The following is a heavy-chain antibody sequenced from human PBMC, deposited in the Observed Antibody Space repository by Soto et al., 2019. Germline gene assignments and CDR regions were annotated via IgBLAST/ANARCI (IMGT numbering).Heavy chain of an antibody. J-gene: IGHJ4*02. CDR2: IVVGSGNT. Sequence: SVKVSCKASGFTFTSSAVQWVRQARGQRLEWIGWIVVGSGNTNYAQKFQERVTITRDMSTSTAYMELSSLRSEDTAVYYCAAAGPYSSSWYLVDYWGQGTLVTVSS. V-gene: IGHV1-58*01. D-gene: IGHD6-13*01. CDR1: GFTFTSSA. CDR3: AAAGPYSSSWYLVDY.